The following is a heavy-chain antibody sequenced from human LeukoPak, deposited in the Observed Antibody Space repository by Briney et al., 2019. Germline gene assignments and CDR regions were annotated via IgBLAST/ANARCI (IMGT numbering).Heavy chain of an antibody. J-gene: IGHJ4*02. CDR1: GFTFSSNG. D-gene: IGHD3-10*01. CDR2: ISYDGSNK. V-gene: IGHV3-30*18. Sequence: GGSLRLSCAASGFTFSSNGVHWVRQTPGKGLEWVAVISYDGSNKYYADSVKGRFTISRDNSKNTLYLQMNSLRAEDTAVYYCAKDPYGSGSSMDYWGQGTLVTVSS. CDR3: AKDPYGSGSSMDY.